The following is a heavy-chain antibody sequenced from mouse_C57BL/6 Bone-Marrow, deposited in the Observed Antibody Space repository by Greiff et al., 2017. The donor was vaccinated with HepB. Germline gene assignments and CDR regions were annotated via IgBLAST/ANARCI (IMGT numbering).Heavy chain of an antibody. CDR3: TTPITTVVAYYFDY. D-gene: IGHD1-1*01. V-gene: IGHV14-4*01. CDR2: IDPENGDT. CDR1: GFNIKDDY. Sequence: VHVKQSGAELVRPGASVKLSCTASGFNIKDDYMHWVKQRPEQGLEWIGWIDPENGDTEYASKFQGKATITADTSSNTAYLQLSSLTSEDTAVYYCTTPITTVVAYYFDYWGQGTTLTVSS. J-gene: IGHJ2*01.